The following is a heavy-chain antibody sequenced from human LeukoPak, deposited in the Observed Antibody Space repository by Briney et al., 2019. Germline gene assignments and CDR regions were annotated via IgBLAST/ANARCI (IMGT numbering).Heavy chain of an antibody. V-gene: IGHV4-59*01. J-gene: IGHJ4*01. CDR3: ARVGRDRNRFEY. CDR1: GGSISSYY. Sequence: SETLSLTCTVSGGSISSYYWSWIRQPPGKGLEWVGYIYYTGNTHYNFSLKSRVTISVATSKNQFSLKLSSVTAADTATYYCARVGRDRNRFEYWGHGTLVTVSS. CDR2: IYYTGNT. D-gene: IGHD1-14*01.